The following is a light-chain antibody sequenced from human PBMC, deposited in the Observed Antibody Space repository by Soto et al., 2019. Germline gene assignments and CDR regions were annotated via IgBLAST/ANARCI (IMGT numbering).Light chain of an antibody. V-gene: IGKV1-5*03. CDR1: QSISSW. J-gene: IGKJ1*01. CDR2: KAS. Sequence: IPRTRWISTVRATVGDRKSINLRASQSISSWLAWYQQKPGKAPKLLIYKASTLESGVPSNFSGSGSDTECPLTLSSLQPEDLATYYVQQYNAYPWTFCQGTKVDIK. CDR3: QQYNAYPWT.